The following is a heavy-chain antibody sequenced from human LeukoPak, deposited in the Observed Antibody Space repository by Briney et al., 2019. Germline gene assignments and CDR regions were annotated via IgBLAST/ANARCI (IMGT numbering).Heavy chain of an antibody. D-gene: IGHD5-12*01. J-gene: IGHJ4*02. CDR2: ISHSGTT. Sequence: PSETLSLTCTVSGGSINTYYWNWIRLPPGKRLEWIGFISHSGTTNYNPSLKSRVTMSVDTSKNQFTLNLSSVTAADTAVYYCARVWGGYSGSDYWGQGTLVTVSS. CDR3: ARVWGGYSGSDY. V-gene: IGHV4-59*01. CDR1: GGSINTYY.